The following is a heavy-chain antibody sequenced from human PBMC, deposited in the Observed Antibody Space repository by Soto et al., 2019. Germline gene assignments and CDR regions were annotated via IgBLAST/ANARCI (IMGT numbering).Heavy chain of an antibody. D-gene: IGHD6-13*01. J-gene: IGHJ3*02. CDR3: AREIGQLVSEGAFDI. CDR2: IYYSGST. V-gene: IGHV4-31*03. CDR1: GGSISSGGYY. Sequence: QVPLQESGPGLVKPSQTLSLTCTVSGGSISSGGYYWSWIRQHPGKGLEWIGYIYYSGSTYYNPSLESRVTIAVDTSKNQFSLKLSSVTAADTAVYYCAREIGQLVSEGAFDIWGQGTMVTVSS.